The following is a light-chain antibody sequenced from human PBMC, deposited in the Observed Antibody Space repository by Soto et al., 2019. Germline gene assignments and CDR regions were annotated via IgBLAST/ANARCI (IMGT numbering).Light chain of an antibody. CDR3: YQYDTSPWT. Sequence: EIVMTPSPGTLSLSPGEAATLSCRASQSVSGSYLAWYQPKPGQAPRLVIYDASTRATGIPDRFRGSGSGTDFTLTISRLEPEDFAVYYCYQYDTSPWTFGQGTKV. CDR1: QSVSGSY. V-gene: IGKV3-20*01. J-gene: IGKJ1*01. CDR2: DAS.